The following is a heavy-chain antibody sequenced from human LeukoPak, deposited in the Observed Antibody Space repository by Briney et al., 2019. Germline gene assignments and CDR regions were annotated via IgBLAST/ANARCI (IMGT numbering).Heavy chain of an antibody. J-gene: IGHJ4*02. CDR3: ARVHSSVWYFDY. CDR1: GGSISNYY. D-gene: IGHD6-19*01. CDR2: IYTSGST. Sequence: PSETLSLTCIVSGGSISNYYWSWIRQPAGKGLEWIGRIYTSGSTNYNPSLKSRVTMSVDTSKNQFSLKLSSVTAADTAVYYCARVHSSVWYFDYWGQGTLVTVSS. V-gene: IGHV4-4*07.